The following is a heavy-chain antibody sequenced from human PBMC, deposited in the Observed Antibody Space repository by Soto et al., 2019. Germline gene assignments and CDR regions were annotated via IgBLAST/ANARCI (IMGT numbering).Heavy chain of an antibody. CDR2: IYYSGST. V-gene: IGHV4-59*01. D-gene: IGHD6-19*01. Sequence: SETLSLTCTVSGGSISSYYWSWIRQPPGKGLEWIGYIYYSGSTNYNPSLKSRVTISVDTSKNQFSLKLSSVTAADMAVYYCARAVAVAGTFSFDIWGQGTMVPVSS. CDR3: ARAVAVAGTFSFDI. J-gene: IGHJ3*02. CDR1: GGSISSYY.